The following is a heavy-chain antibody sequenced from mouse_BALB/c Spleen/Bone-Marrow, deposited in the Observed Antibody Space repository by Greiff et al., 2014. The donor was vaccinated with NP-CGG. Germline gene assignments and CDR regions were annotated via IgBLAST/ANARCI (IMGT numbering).Heavy chain of an antibody. J-gene: IGHJ2*01. CDR3: ARSTGTWDY. CDR2: ILPGSGST. D-gene: IGHD4-1*02. Sequence: QVQLKASGAELMKPGASVKISCKATGYPFSSSWIEWVKPRPGPGLEWIGEILPGSGSTNYNEKFKGKATFTADTSSNTAYMQLSSLTSEDSAVYYCARSTGTWDYWGQGTTLTVSS. V-gene: IGHV1-9*01. CDR1: GYPFSSSW.